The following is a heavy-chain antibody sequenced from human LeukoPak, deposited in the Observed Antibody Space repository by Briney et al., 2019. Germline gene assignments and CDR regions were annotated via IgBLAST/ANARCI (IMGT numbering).Heavy chain of an antibody. J-gene: IGHJ6*03. V-gene: IGHV4-59*01. CDR3: AGTTVTTFDYYYMDV. D-gene: IGHD4-17*01. CDR2: IYYSGST. CDR1: GGSISSYY. Sequence: PSETLSLTCTVSGGSISSYYWSWIRQPPGKGLEWIGYIYYSGSTNYNPSLKSRVTISVDTSKNQFSLKLSSVTAADTDVYYCAGTTVTTFDYYYMDVWGKGTPVTISS.